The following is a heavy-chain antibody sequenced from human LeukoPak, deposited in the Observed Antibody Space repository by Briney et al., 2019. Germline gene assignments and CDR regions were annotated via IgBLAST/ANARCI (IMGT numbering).Heavy chain of an antibody. J-gene: IGHJ4*02. CDR2: IYYSGGT. Sequence: SETLSLTCTVSGGSISSGGYYWRWIRQHPGKGLEWIGYIYYSGGTYYNPSLKSRVTISVDTSKNQFSLKLSSVTAADTAVYYCARLSGSVLDYWGQGTLVTVSS. V-gene: IGHV4-31*03. CDR1: GGSISSGGYY. CDR3: ARLSGSVLDY. D-gene: IGHD3-10*01.